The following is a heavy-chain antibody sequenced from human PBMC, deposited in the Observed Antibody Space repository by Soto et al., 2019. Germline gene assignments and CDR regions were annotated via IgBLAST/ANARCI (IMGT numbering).Heavy chain of an antibody. CDR1: GYTFNTYG. D-gene: IGHD2-15*01. J-gene: IGHJ4*01. Sequence: ASVKVSCTASGYTFNTYGISWVRQAPGQGLEWMGWINTYNGNTKYIQKFQDRVTMTTDTSTSTVYMELRSLRSDDTAVYHCARSSSCSYGSCYGVYWGQGSLVTVSS. V-gene: IGHV1-18*01. CDR3: ARSSSCSYGSCYGVY. CDR2: INTYNGNT.